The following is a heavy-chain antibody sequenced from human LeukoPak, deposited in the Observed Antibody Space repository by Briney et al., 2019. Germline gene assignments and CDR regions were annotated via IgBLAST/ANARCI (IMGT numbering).Heavy chain of an antibody. V-gene: IGHV3-64*02. J-gene: IGHJ4*02. D-gene: IGHD3-16*02. CDR3: TRGPGYDYVWGSFRADY. Sequence: GGSLRLSCAASGFIFNSYAMHWVRQAPGRGLEYVSAITSSGNNIFYADSVKGRFTISRDNPKNTLYLHMGSLRAEDMAVYYCTRGPGYDYVWGSFRADYWGQGILVTVSS. CDR1: GFIFNSYA. CDR2: ITSSGNNI.